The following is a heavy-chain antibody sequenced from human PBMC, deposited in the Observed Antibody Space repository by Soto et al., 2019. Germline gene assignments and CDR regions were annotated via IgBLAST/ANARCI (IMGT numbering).Heavy chain of an antibody. J-gene: IGHJ6*03. D-gene: IGHD3-10*02. Sequence: EVQLVESGGGLVKPGGSLRLSCAASGFTFSSYSMNWVRQAPGKGLEWVSSISSSSSYIYYADSVKGRFTISRDNAKNSLYLQMNSLRAEDTAVYYCARILSTVGQHPVPYYYYMDVWGKGTTVTVSS. CDR3: ARILSTVGQHPVPYYYYMDV. CDR2: ISSSSSYI. V-gene: IGHV3-21*01. CDR1: GFTFSSYS.